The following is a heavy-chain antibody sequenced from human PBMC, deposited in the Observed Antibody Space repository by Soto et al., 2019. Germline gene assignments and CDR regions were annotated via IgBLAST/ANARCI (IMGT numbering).Heavy chain of an antibody. CDR3: ARDRVDTAMLDY. V-gene: IGHV4-39*02. Sequence: PSETLSLTCTVSGGSISSSSYYWGWIRQPPGKGLEWIGNIYYRGTTYYNPSLKIRVTISRDNAKNSLYLQMNSLRDEDTAVYYCARDRVDTAMLDYWGQGTLVTVSS. CDR1: GGSISSSSYY. J-gene: IGHJ4*02. CDR2: IYYRGTT. D-gene: IGHD5-18*01.